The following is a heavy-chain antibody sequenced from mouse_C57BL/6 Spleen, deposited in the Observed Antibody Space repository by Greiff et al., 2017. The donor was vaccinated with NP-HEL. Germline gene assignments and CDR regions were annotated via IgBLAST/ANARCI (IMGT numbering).Heavy chain of an antibody. CDR2: IYPRSGNT. J-gene: IGHJ2*01. Sequence: VMLVESGAELARPGASVKLSCKASGYTFTSYGISWVKQRTGQGLEWIGEIYPRSGNTYYNEKFKGKATLTADKSSSTAYMELRSLTSEDSAVYFCARGYGYDGDYWGQGTTLTVSS. D-gene: IGHD2-2*01. CDR1: GYTFTSYG. V-gene: IGHV1-81*01. CDR3: ARGYGYDGDY.